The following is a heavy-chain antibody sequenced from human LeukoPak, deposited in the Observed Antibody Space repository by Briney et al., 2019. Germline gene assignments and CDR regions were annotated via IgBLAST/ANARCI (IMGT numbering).Heavy chain of an antibody. Sequence: SVKVSCKASGGTFSSYAISWVRQPPGQGLEWMGGIIPIFGTANYAQKFQGRVTFTADESTSTAYMELSSLRSEDTAVYYCATVTTVGGFDYWGQGALVTVSS. CDR1: GGTFSSYA. CDR3: ATVTTVGGFDY. V-gene: IGHV1-69*13. J-gene: IGHJ4*02. D-gene: IGHD4-11*01. CDR2: IIPIFGTA.